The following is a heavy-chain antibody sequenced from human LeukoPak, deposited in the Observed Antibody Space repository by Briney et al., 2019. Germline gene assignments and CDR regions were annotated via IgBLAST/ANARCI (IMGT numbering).Heavy chain of an antibody. V-gene: IGHV3-48*03. D-gene: IGHD3-10*01. Sequence: GGSLRLSCAACGLPLSSYEMNWVRQAPGKGLERVSYISSSGSTIYYADSVKGRFTISRDNAKNSPYLQMNSLRAEDTAVYYCARLPTMVRGVIPSFDPWGQGTLVTVSS. CDR3: ARLPTMVRGVIPSFDP. J-gene: IGHJ5*02. CDR1: GLPLSSYE. CDR2: ISSSGSTI.